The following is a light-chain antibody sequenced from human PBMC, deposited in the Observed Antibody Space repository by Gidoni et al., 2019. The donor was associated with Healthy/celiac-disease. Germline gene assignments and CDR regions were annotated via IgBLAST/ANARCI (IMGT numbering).Light chain of an antibody. V-gene: IGKV1-39*01. Sequence: DIQMTQSPSSLSASVGDRVTITCRASQSISSYLNRYQQKPGKASKLLIYAASSLQSGVPSRFSGSGSGTDFTLTISSLQPEDFATYYCQQSYSTPLLTFXGXTKVEIK. CDR3: QQSYSTPLLT. J-gene: IGKJ4*01. CDR2: AAS. CDR1: QSISSY.